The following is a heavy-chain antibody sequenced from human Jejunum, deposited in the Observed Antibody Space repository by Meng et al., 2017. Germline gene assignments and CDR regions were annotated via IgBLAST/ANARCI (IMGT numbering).Heavy chain of an antibody. CDR1: GGSLKDFY. Sequence: QVQLQQWGAGLVKPSETLSLTCAVSGGSLKDFYWNWIRQPPGKGLEWIGEISHSGSTNYNPSLKSRVTISVDRSQNQLSLKLTSVSGTDTAVYFCARALGAYGDSGFAYWGQGALVTASS. CDR2: ISHSGST. D-gene: IGHD4-17*01. CDR3: ARALGAYGDSGFAY. J-gene: IGHJ4*02. V-gene: IGHV4-34*01.